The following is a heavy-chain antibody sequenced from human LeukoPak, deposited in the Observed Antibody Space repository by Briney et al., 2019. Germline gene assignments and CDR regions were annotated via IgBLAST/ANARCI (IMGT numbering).Heavy chain of an antibody. CDR1: GFTFSNYW. D-gene: IGHD1-26*01. V-gene: IGHV3-74*01. Sequence: PGGSLRLPCAASGFTFSNYWMHWVRQAPGKGLVWISRLNSDGSTTSYADSVKGRFTISRDNAKNTLYLQMNSLRAEDTAVYYCTRYSGSYYGFDYWGQGTLVTVSS. CDR3: TRYSGSYYGFDY. J-gene: IGHJ4*02. CDR2: LNSDGSTT.